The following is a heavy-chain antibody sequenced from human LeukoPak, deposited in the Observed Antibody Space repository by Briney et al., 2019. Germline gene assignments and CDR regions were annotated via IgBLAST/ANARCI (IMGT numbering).Heavy chain of an antibody. D-gene: IGHD2-15*01. V-gene: IGHV3-23*01. CDR3: ARDGYYCSGGSCYPRGYFDY. CDR2: ISGSGGST. CDR1: GFIFSIYA. Sequence: GGSLRLSCAASGFIFSIYAMSWVRQAPGKGLEWVSAISGSGGSTYYADSVKGRFTISRDNSKNTLYLQMNSLRAEDTAVYYCARDGYYCSGGSCYPRGYFDYWGQGTLVTVSS. J-gene: IGHJ4*02.